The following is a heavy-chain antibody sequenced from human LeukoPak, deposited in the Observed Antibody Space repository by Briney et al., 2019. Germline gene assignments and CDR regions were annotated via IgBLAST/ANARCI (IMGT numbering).Heavy chain of an antibody. Sequence: GGSLRLSCAASGFTFSSYAMSWVRQAPGKGLEWVSAISGSSGSTYYADSVKGRFTISRDNSKNTLYLQMNSLRAEDTAVYYCAKEVFAAGSGILFWYGWFDPWGQGTLVTVSS. V-gene: IGHV3-23*01. CDR1: GFTFSSYA. CDR2: ISGSSGST. J-gene: IGHJ5*02. D-gene: IGHD3-10*01. CDR3: AKEVFAAGSGILFWYGWFDP.